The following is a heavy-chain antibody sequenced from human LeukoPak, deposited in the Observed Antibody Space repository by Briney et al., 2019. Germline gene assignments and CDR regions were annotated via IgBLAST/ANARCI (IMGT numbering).Heavy chain of an antibody. CDR3: ARYVWGSYPTFEDY. J-gene: IGHJ4*02. D-gene: IGHD3-16*02. CDR2: IYYSGST. CDR1: GGSISSYY. V-gene: IGHV4-59*01. Sequence: TSETLSLTCTVSGGSISSYYWSWIRQPPGKGLEWVGYIYYSGSTNYNPSLKSRVTISVDTSKNQFSLKLSSVTAADTAVYYCARYVWGSYPTFEDYWGQGTLVTVSS.